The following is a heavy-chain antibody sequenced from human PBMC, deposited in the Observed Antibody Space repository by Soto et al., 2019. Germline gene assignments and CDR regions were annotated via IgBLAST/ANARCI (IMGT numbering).Heavy chain of an antibody. D-gene: IGHD3-3*01. CDR3: VRDTASPGDYDLDCGMDV. Sequence: SVKVSCKASGSTFSSYAISWVRQAPGQGLEWMGGGIPIFGTANYAQKFQGRVTITADESTSTAYMELSSLRSEDTAVHYCVRDTASPGDYDLDCGMDVWGQGITVTVTS. V-gene: IGHV1-69*13. CDR2: GIPIFGTA. J-gene: IGHJ6*02. CDR1: GSTFSSYA.